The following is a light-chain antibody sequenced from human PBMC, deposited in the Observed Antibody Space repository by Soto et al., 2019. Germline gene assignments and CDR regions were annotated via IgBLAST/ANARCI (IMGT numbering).Light chain of an antibody. CDR3: QTWGSDRWV. CDR2: VNSDGSH. V-gene: IGLV4-69*02. Sequence: QLVLTQPPSASASLGASVKLTCTLSSGHSNSPIAWHQQQPDKGPRYLMKVNSDGSHIKGDGIPDRFSGSSSGAERYLTISTLQSEDEADYHWQTWGSDRWVFGAGTKLTVL. J-gene: IGLJ3*02. CDR1: SGHSNSP.